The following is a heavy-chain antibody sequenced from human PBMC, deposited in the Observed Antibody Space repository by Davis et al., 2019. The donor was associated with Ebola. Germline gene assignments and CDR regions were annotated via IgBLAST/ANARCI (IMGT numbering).Heavy chain of an antibody. J-gene: IGHJ5*02. D-gene: IGHD2-2*02. CDR1: GGSISSSSYY. CDR3: ARHDCSSTSCYSNWFDP. Sequence: MPSETLSLTCTVSGGSISSSSYYWGWIRQPPGKGLEWIGSIYYSGSTNYNPSLKSRVTISVDTSKNQFSLKLSSVTAADTAVYYCARHDCSSTSCYSNWFDPWGQGTLVTVSS. CDR2: IYYSGST. V-gene: IGHV4-39*01.